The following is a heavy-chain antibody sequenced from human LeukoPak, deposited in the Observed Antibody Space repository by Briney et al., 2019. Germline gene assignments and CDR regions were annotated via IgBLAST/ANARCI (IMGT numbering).Heavy chain of an antibody. Sequence: GRSLRLSCAASGFTFSSYGMHWVRQAPGNGLEGVAVIWFDGSYKYYADSVKGRFTISRDNSMNTLYLQMSSLRAEDTAVYFCARDPSGGSYYYGMDVWGQGTTVTVSS. CDR1: GFTFSSYG. CDR3: ARDPSGGSYYYGMDV. V-gene: IGHV3-33*01. D-gene: IGHD2-15*01. J-gene: IGHJ6*02. CDR2: IWFDGSYK.